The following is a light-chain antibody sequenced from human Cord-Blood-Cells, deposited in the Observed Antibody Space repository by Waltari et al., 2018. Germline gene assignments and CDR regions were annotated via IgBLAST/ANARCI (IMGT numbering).Light chain of an antibody. CDR2: AAS. J-gene: IGKJ4*01. V-gene: IGKV1-8*01. CDR3: QQYYSYPL. Sequence: AIRMTQSPSSLSASTGDRVTINCRASQGISSYLAWYQQKPGKAPKLLIYAASTLQSGVPSRFGVSGAGTDFTLTISCLQSEDFATYYCQQYYSYPLFGGGTKVEIK. CDR1: QGISSY.